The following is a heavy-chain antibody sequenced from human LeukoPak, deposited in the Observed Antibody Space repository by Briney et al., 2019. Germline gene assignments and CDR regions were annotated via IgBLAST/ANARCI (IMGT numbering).Heavy chain of an antibody. D-gene: IGHD2-15*01. J-gene: IGHJ2*01. CDR1: GGSFSGYY. Sequence: SETLSLTCAVYGGSFSGYYWSWISQPRGKGLEWIGEINHSGSTNFNPSLKSRVTISLDTSENQFSLKLSSVTAADTAVYYCARRWPYCTGGSCYWYFDLWGRGTLVTVSS. CDR3: ARRWPYCTGGSCYWYFDL. V-gene: IGHV4-34*01. CDR2: INHSGST.